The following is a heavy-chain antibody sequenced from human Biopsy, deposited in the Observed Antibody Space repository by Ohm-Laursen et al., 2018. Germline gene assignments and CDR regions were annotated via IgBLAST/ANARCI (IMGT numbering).Heavy chain of an antibody. CDR1: GGTFSNYG. V-gene: IGHV1-69*06. CDR3: ATKLTGYFHH. Sequence: SVKVSCKAPGGTFSNYGVNWVRQAPGQGLEWLGGNIPILGTGNYAQKFQDRVTVAADTSTSTATMELRSLRSYDTAMYYCATKLTGYFHHWGQGTLVIVSS. D-gene: IGHD3-9*01. CDR2: NIPILGTG. J-gene: IGHJ1*01.